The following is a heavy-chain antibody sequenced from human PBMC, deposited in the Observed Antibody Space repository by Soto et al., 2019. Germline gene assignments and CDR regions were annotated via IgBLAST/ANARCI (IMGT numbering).Heavy chain of an antibody. J-gene: IGHJ5*02. D-gene: IGHD2-15*01. CDR3: ARGSDIVMVVAATLTP. CDR1: GFTFSSYA. CDR2: ISGSGGST. V-gene: IGHV3-23*01. Sequence: GGSLRLSCAASGFTFSSYAMSWVRQAPGKGLEWVSAISGSGGSTYYADSVKGRFTISRDNSKNTLYLQMNSLRSEDTAVYYCARGSDIVMVVAATLTPWGQGTLVTVSS.